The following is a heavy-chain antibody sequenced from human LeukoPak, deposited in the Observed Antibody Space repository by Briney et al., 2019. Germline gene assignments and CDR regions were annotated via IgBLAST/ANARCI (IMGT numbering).Heavy chain of an antibody. CDR3: ALASLKTDAFDI. J-gene: IGHJ3*02. CDR1: GYTFTSYG. CDR2: ISAYNGNT. Sequence: ASVKVSCKASGYTFTSYGISWVRQAPGQGLEWMGWISAYNGNTNYAQKFQGRVTMTRDTSISTAYMELSRLRSDDTAVYYCALASLKTDAFDIWGQGTMVTVSS. V-gene: IGHV1-18*01. D-gene: IGHD5-12*01.